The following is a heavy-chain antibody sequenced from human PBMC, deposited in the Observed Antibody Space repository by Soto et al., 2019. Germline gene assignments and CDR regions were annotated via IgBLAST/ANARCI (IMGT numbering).Heavy chain of an antibody. CDR1: GFTFSSYS. Sequence: EVQLVESGGGLVKPGGSLRLSCAASGFTFSSYSMNWVRQAPGKGLEWVSSISTSSSYIHYADSVKGRFTIDRDNAKNSMYLQMNGLRAEDTAVYYCARGGSGRYEDVDYWGQGTLVTVSS. D-gene: IGHD6-19*01. CDR3: ARGGSGRYEDVDY. CDR2: ISTSSSYI. J-gene: IGHJ4*02. V-gene: IGHV3-21*01.